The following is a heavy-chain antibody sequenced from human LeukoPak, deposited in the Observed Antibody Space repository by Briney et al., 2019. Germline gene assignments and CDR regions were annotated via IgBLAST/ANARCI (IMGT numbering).Heavy chain of an antibody. CDR2: IIPIFGTA. CDR1: GGTFSSYA. V-gene: IGHV1-69*13. CDR3: AGPRERYQLMGAYYYYMDV. D-gene: IGHD2-2*01. Sequence: SVKVSCKASGGTFSSYAISWVRQAPGQGLEWMGGIIPIFGTANYAQKFQGRVTITADESTSTAYMELSSLRPEDTAVYYCAGPRERYQLMGAYYYYMDVWGKGTTVTVSS. J-gene: IGHJ6*03.